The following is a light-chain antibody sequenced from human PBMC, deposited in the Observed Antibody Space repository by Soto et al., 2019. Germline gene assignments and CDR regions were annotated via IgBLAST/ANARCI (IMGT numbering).Light chain of an antibody. CDR1: SSDVGGYNY. Sequence: QSALTRPPSASGSAVQSVTISCTGTSSDVGGYNYVSWYQQHPGKAPKLMIYEVSKRPSGDPDRFSGSKSGNTASLTVSGLQAEDEADYYYSSYAGSNNVVFGGGTKVTVL. CDR3: SSYAGSNNVV. V-gene: IGLV2-8*01. J-gene: IGLJ2*01. CDR2: EVS.